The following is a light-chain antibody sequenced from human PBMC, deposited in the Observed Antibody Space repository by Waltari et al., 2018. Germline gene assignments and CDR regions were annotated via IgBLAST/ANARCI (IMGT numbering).Light chain of an antibody. CDR2: GTS. Sequence: QSVLTQPPSVSGAPGPRVTISCTGSGSNIGAGYDVPWYQQLPRAAPKLLSYGTSSRPLGVPDRFFGSTSGTSASLAITGLQAEDEAVYYCQSYDTSLSVVFGGGTKLTVL. V-gene: IGLV1-40*01. J-gene: IGLJ3*02. CDR1: GSNIGAGYD. CDR3: QSYDTSLSVV.